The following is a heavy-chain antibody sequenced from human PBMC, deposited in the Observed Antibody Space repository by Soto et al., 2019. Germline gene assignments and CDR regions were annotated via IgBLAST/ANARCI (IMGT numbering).Heavy chain of an antibody. J-gene: IGHJ6*02. Sequence: SETLSLTCTVSGGSISSDYWSWIRQPPGKGLEWIGYIYYSGSTNYNPSLKSRVTISVDTSKNQFSLKLSSVNAADTAVYYCSRAMKGPGYYYYYYGMDVWGQGTTVTVSS. V-gene: IGHV4-59*01. D-gene: IGHD3-22*01. CDR3: SRAMKGPGYYYYYYGMDV. CDR1: GGSISSDY. CDR2: IYYSGST.